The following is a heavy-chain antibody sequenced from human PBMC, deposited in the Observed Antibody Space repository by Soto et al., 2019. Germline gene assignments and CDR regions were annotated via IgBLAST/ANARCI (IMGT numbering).Heavy chain of an antibody. Sequence: GGSLRLSCAAYGFTFNHAWMSWVRQAPGKGLEWVGRIKSKTDDGPTDYAAPVKGRFTISRDDSKNTLYLQMNSLKTEDTAVYYCTAWELRHNWGQGTLVTVSS. CDR3: TAWELRHN. D-gene: IGHD1-26*01. CDR2: IKSKTDDGPT. CDR1: GFTFNHAW. V-gene: IGHV3-15*01. J-gene: IGHJ4*02.